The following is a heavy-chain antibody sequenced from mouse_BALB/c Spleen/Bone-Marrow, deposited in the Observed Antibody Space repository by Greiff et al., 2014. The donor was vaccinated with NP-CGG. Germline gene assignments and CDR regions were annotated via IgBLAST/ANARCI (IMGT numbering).Heavy chain of an antibody. CDR1: GSNIKDTY. D-gene: IGHD2-3*01. Sequence: EVQLVESGAELVKPGASVKLSCTASGSNIKDTYMHWVKQRPEQGLEWIGRIDPANGYTKYDPKFQGKATITADTSSNTAYLQLSSLTSEDTAVYYCARWLLPYGLDYWGQGTSVPVSS. V-gene: IGHV14-3*02. J-gene: IGHJ4*01. CDR2: IDPANGYT. CDR3: ARWLLPYGLDY.